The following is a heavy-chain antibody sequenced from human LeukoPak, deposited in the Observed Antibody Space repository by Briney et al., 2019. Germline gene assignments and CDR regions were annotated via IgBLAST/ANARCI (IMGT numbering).Heavy chain of an antibody. Sequence: PGGSLRLSCAASGFTFSSYAMSWVRQAPGKGLEWVSAISGSGGSTYYADSVKGRFTISRDNSKNTLYLQMNSLRAEDTAVYYCAKEYEAYCGGDCYSHFDYWGQGTLVTVSS. D-gene: IGHD2-21*02. V-gene: IGHV3-23*01. CDR1: GFTFSSYA. CDR2: ISGSGGST. CDR3: AKEYEAYCGGDCYSHFDY. J-gene: IGHJ4*02.